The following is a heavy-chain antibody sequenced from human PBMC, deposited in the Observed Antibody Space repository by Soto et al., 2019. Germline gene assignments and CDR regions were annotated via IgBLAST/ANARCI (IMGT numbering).Heavy chain of an antibody. CDR2: ISTYNGNT. CDR1: GYTSTNYD. V-gene: IGHV1-18*01. D-gene: IGHD3-10*01. Sequence: SVKVPCKASGYTSTNYDITWVRQAPGQGLEWMGWISTYNGNTNYAQNLRDRVTMTTDTSTSTAYMEQRSLRSDDTAVYYCARVARDVEMAKKIDYWGQGTLVTVSS. J-gene: IGHJ4*02. CDR3: ARVARDVEMAKKIDY.